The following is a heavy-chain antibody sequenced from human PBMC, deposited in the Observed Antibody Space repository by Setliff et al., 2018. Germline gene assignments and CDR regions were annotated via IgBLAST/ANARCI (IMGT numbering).Heavy chain of an antibody. CDR3: ARGRGVAGLGRRDSYFYMDV. J-gene: IGHJ6*03. Sequence: GGSLRLSCAASGFTFSNYAMNWVRQAPGKGLEWVSSIGGTGARTYYADSVKGRLIISRDNSKNTLFLQMNDLRGEDTATYFCARGRGVAGLGRRDSYFYMDVWGTGTTVTVSS. D-gene: IGHD6-19*01. CDR2: IGGTGART. CDR1: GFTFSNYA. V-gene: IGHV3-23*01.